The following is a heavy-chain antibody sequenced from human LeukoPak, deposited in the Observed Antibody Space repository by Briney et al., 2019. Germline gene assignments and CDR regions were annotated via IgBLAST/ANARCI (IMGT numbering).Heavy chain of an antibody. J-gene: IGHJ4*02. CDR1: GFTLGNYG. Sequence: KPGGSLRLSCAASGFTLGNYGMTWVRQAPGKGLEWVSSISSSSSYIYYADSVKGRFTISRDNAKNSLYLQMNSLRAEDTAVYYCARTFSGPFWSGYSVGGYFDYWGQGTLVTVSS. V-gene: IGHV3-21*01. CDR3: ARTFSGPFWSGYSVGGYFDY. D-gene: IGHD3-3*01. CDR2: ISSSSSYI.